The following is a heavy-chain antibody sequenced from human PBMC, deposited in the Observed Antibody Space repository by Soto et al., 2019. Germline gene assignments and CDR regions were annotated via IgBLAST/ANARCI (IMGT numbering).Heavy chain of an antibody. CDR1: GFTFSSYW. Sequence: GGSLRLSCAASGFTFSSYWMSWVRQAPGKGLEWVANIKQDGSEKYYVDSVKGRFTISRDNAKNSLYLQMNSLRAEDTAVYYCARDRTTTVVTPYDAFDIWGQGKMVTVSS. D-gene: IGHD2-21*02. V-gene: IGHV3-7*03. CDR2: IKQDGSEK. J-gene: IGHJ3*02. CDR3: ARDRTTTVVTPYDAFDI.